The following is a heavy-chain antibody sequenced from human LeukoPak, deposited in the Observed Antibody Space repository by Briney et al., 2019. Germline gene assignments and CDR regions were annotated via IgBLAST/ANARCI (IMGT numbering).Heavy chain of an antibody. CDR2: MNPISGNT. V-gene: IGHV1-8*01. CDR1: GYTFTSYD. Sequence: ASVKVSCKASGYTFTSYDINWVRQATGQGLEWMGWMNPISGNTGYAQKFQGRVTMTRNTSISTAYMELSSLRSEDTAVYYCARGSYSSSFYYYYMDVWGKGTTVTVSS. CDR3: ARGSYSSSFYYYYMDV. D-gene: IGHD6-6*01. J-gene: IGHJ6*03.